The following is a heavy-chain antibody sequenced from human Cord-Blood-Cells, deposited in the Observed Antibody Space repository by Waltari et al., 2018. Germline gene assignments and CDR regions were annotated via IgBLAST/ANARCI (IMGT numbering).Heavy chain of an antibody. Sequence: QVQLVQSGAEVKKPGASVKVSCKASGYTFTSYDINWVRQATGQGLEWMGWVNPNRGNTGYAQKFQGRVTITRNTSRSTAYMELSSLRSEDTAVYYCARSDGNGIGAFDIWGQGTMVTVSS. V-gene: IGHV1-8*03. D-gene: IGHD2-21*01. CDR3: ARSDGNGIGAFDI. J-gene: IGHJ3*02. CDR1: GYTFTSYD. CDR2: VNPNRGNT.